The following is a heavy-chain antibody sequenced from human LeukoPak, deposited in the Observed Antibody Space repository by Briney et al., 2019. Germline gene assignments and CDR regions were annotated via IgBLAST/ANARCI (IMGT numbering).Heavy chain of an antibody. D-gene: IGHD6-19*01. Sequence: ASVKVSCKASGYTFTGYYMHWVRQAPGQGLEWMGWINPNSGGTNYAQKFQGRVTMTRDTSTSTAYMELSRLRSDDTAVYYCARDRAGYSSGWYYYYYYMDVWGKGTTVTVSS. CDR1: GYTFTGYY. J-gene: IGHJ6*03. V-gene: IGHV1-2*02. CDR3: ARDRAGYSSGWYYYYYYMDV. CDR2: INPNSGGT.